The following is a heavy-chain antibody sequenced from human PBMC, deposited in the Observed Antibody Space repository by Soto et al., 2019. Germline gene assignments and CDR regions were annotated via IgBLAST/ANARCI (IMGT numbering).Heavy chain of an antibody. CDR1: GFTFRSYT. D-gene: IGHD3-10*01. J-gene: IGHJ6*02. CDR2: LSGGGGTT. CDR3: AKGGYGSGSYYYGMDV. Sequence: PGGSLRLSCAASGFTFRSYTMSWVRQAPGKGLEWVSALSGGGGTTYYADSVKGRFTISRDNSKNTLYLQMNSLRAEDTAVYYCAKGGYGSGSYYYGMDVWGQGTTVTVSS. V-gene: IGHV3-23*01.